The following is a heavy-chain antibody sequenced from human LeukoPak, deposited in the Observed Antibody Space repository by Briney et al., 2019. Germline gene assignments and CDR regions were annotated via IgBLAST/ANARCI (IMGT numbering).Heavy chain of an antibody. J-gene: IGHJ4*02. CDR1: GFTFGDYG. Sequence: GGSLRLSCTASGFTFGDYGMSWVRQAPGKGLEWVGFIRSKAYGGTTEYAASVKGRFTISRDDSKSIAYLQMNSLKAEDTAVYYCANYMPSWNYGQYYFDYWGQGTLVTVSS. CDR3: ANYMPSWNYGQYYFDY. V-gene: IGHV3-49*04. CDR2: IRSKAYGGTT. D-gene: IGHD1-7*01.